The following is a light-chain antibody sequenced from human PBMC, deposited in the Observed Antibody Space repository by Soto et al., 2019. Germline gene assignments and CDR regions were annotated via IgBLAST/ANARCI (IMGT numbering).Light chain of an antibody. CDR2: EVS. CDR1: SSDVGGYNY. J-gene: IGLJ2*01. Sequence: QSVLTQPASVSGSPRQSITISCTGTSSDVGGYNYVSWYQEDPGKAPKLMIYEVSNRPSGVSNRFTGSKSGNTASLTISGLQAEDEADYYCSSYTSSKGVVFGGGTKLTVL. CDR3: SSYTSSKGVV. V-gene: IGLV2-14*01.